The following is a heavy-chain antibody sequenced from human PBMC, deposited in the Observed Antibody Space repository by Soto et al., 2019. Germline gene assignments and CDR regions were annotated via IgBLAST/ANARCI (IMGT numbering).Heavy chain of an antibody. J-gene: IGHJ4*02. V-gene: IGHV3-21*01. Sequence: EVQLVESGGGMVKPGGTLRLSCADSGFTFSSYSMNWVRQATGKGLEWVSSISSSSSYIYYADSVKGRLTISRDNAKKCLYLQRNSRRAEDTAVYYCAINLMGSGSPPADYWGQGTLVSVSS. CDR1: GFTFSSYS. CDR3: AINLMGSGSPPADY. CDR2: ISSSSSYI. D-gene: IGHD1-26*01.